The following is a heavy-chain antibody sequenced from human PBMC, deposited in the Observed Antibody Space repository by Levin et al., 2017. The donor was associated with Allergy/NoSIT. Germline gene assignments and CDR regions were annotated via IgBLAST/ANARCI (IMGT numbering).Heavy chain of an antibody. J-gene: IGHJ4*02. V-gene: IGHV3-30*18. D-gene: IGHD6-13*01. CDR1: GFTFSSYG. CDR2: ISYDGSNK. CDR3: AKDYLFIEQQLLPTWGAQDY. Sequence: LSLTCAASGFTFSSYGMHWVRQAPGKGLEWVAVISYDGSNKYYADSVKGRFTISRDNSKNTLYLQMNSLRAEDTAVYYCAKDYLFIEQQLLPTWGAQDYWGQGTLVTVSS.